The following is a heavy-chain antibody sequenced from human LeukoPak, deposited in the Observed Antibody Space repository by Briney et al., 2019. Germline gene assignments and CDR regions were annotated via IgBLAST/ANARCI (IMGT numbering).Heavy chain of an antibody. J-gene: IGHJ5*02. D-gene: IGHD5-18*01. CDR3: ARGLAVQLFGLGDWFDP. V-gene: IGHV1-8*03. Sequence: VASVKVSCKASGGTFSSYAISWVRQATGQGLEWMGWMNPNSGNTGYAQKFQGRVTITRNTSISTAYMELSSLRSEDTAVYYCARGLAVQLFGLGDWFDPWGQGTLVTVSS. CDR2: MNPNSGNT. CDR1: GGTFSSYA.